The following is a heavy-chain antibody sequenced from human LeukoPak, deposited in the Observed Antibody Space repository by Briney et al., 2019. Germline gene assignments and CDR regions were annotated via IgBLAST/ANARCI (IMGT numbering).Heavy chain of an antibody. CDR3: ARVRDGYNSGYFDY. J-gene: IGHJ4*02. Sequence: GGSLRLSCAASGFTFSSYAMHWVRQAPGEGLEWVAVISYDGSNKYYADSVKGRLTISRDNSKNTLYLQMNSLRAEETAVYYCARVRDGYNSGYFDYWGQGTLVTVSS. V-gene: IGHV3-30*04. CDR2: ISYDGSNK. D-gene: IGHD5-24*01. CDR1: GFTFSSYA.